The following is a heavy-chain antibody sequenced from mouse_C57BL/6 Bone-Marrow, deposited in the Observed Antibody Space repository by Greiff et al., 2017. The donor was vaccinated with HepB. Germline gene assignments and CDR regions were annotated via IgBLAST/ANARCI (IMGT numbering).Heavy chain of an antibody. CDR3: ARWGLYYYGSFLYYFDY. J-gene: IGHJ2*01. V-gene: IGHV1-22*01. D-gene: IGHD1-1*01. CDR1: GYTFTDYN. CDR2: INPNNGGT. Sequence: EVKLQQSGPELVKPGASVKISCKASGYTFTDYNMHWVKQSHGKSLEWIGYINPNNGGTSYNQKFKGKATLTVNKSSSTAYMELRSLTSEDSAVYYCARWGLYYYGSFLYYFDYWGQGTTLTVSS.